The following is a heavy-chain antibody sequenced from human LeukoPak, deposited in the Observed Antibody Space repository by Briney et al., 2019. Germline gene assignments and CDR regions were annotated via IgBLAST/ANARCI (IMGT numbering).Heavy chain of an antibody. D-gene: IGHD6-13*01. Sequence: SETLSLTCTVSGGSISSYYWSWIRQPPGKGLEWIGYIYYSGSTNYNPSLKSRVTISVDTSRNQFSLKLSSVTAADTAVYYCARDSSCSSSWGDWYFDLWGRGTLVTVSS. V-gene: IGHV4-59*01. CDR2: IYYSGST. J-gene: IGHJ2*01. CDR1: GGSISSYY. CDR3: ARDSSCSSSWGDWYFDL.